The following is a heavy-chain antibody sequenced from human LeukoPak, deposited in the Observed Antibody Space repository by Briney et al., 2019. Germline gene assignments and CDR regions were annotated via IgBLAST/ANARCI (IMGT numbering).Heavy chain of an antibody. Sequence: PSETLSLTCTVFGGSINGYYWSWIRQPPGEGLEWIAYIYYSGNTNYNPSLKSRVSISVDTSKNQFSLNLSSVTAADTAVYYCARLHFAAAQEFDPWGQGTLVTVS. CDR2: IYYSGNT. D-gene: IGHD6-13*01. CDR3: ARLHFAAAQEFDP. J-gene: IGHJ5*02. CDR1: GGSINGYY. V-gene: IGHV4-59*08.